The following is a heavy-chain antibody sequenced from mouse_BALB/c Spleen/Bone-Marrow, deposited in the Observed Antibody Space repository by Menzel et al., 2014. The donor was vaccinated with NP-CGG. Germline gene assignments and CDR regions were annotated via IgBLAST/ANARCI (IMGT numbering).Heavy chain of an antibody. CDR1: GFTFSSYA. D-gene: IGHD2-4*01. J-gene: IGHJ3*01. CDR2: ISSGGSYT. CDR3: ARQYDYDGAWFAY. V-gene: IGHV5-9-3*01. Sequence: EVQLVESGGGLVKPGGSLKLSCAASGFTFSSYAMSWVRRTPEKRLEWVATISSGGSYTYYPDSVKGRFTISRDNAKNTLYLQMSSLRSEDTAMYYCARQYDYDGAWFAYWGQGTLVTVSA.